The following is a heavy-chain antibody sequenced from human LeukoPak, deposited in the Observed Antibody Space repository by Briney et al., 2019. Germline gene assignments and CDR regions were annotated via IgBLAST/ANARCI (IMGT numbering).Heavy chain of an antibody. CDR3: ARVSPGEPFDY. V-gene: IGHV3-7*01. D-gene: IGHD1-14*01. CDR1: GFTFSSYW. CDR2: IKQDGSEK. J-gene: IGHJ4*02. Sequence: GGSLRLSCAASGFTFSSYWMSWVRQAPGKGLERVANIKQDGSEKYYVDSVKGRFTISRDNAKNSLYLQMNSLRAEDTAVYYCARVSPGEPFDYWGQGTLVTVSS.